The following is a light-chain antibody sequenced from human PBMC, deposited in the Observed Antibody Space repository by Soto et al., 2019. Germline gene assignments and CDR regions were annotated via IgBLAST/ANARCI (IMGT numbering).Light chain of an antibody. V-gene: IGKV1-5*03. CDR3: QQYNSAPQVT. Sequence: DIQMTQSPSTLSASVGDRVTITCRASQSISNWLAWYQQKPGKAPKLLIYKASSLQSGVPSRFSGSGSGTEFTLTISSLQPDDFATYYCQQYNSAPQVTFGPGTKVDIK. CDR1: QSISNW. J-gene: IGKJ3*01. CDR2: KAS.